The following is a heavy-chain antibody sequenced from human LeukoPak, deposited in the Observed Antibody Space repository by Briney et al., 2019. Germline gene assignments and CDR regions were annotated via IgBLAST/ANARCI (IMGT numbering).Heavy chain of an antibody. CDR2: IWCDASNV. D-gene: IGHD5-24*01. CDR3: AKADRDGNKRFLD. V-gene: IGHV3-33*06. J-gene: IGHJ4*02. Sequence: GGSLRLSCAASGFTFRSHGMHWVRQAPGKGLEWVAVIWCDASNVYYADSVKGRFTISRDNGKNLVSLQMNSLRDEDTAVYYCAKADRDGNKRFLDWGQGTLVTVSS. CDR1: GFTFRSHG.